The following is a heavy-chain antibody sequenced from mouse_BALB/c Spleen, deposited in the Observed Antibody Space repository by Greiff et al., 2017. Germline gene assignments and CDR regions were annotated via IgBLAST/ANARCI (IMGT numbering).Heavy chain of an antibody. V-gene: IGHV1-7*01. CDR2: INPSTGYT. CDR3: AGSPYYYAMDY. J-gene: IGHJ4*01. Sequence: QVQLKQSGAELAKPGASVKMSCKASGYTFTSYWMHWVKQRPGQGLEWIGYINPSTGYTEYNQKFKDKATLTADKSSSTAYMQLSSLTSEDSAVYYCAGSPYYYAMDYWGQGTSVTVSS. CDR1: GYTFTSYW.